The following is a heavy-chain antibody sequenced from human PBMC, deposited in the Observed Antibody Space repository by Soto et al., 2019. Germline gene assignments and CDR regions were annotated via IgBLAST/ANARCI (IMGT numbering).Heavy chain of an antibody. J-gene: IGHJ4*02. Sequence: PSETLSLTCTVSGGSISSGDYYWSWIRQPPGKGLEWIGYIYYSGSTYYNPSLKSRVTISVDTSKNQFSLKLSSVTAADTAVYYCARSIAASSPVINWGQGTLLTVSS. CDR2: IYYSGST. D-gene: IGHD6-13*01. CDR1: GGSISSGDYY. CDR3: ARSIAASSPVIN. V-gene: IGHV4-30-4*01.